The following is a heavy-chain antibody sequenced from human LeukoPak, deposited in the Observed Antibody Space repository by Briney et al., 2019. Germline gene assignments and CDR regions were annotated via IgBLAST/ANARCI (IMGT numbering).Heavy chain of an antibody. CDR2: IYYSGST. V-gene: IGHV4-39*01. Sequence: SVTLSLTCTVSGGSISSSSYYWGWIRQPPGNGLEWIGSIYYSGSTYYNPSLKSRVTISVDTSKNQFSLKLSSVTAADTAVYYCARRGHLSAAGLEVFDYWGQGTLVTVSS. D-gene: IGHD6-13*01. CDR3: ARRGHLSAAGLEVFDY. J-gene: IGHJ4*02. CDR1: GGSISSSSYY.